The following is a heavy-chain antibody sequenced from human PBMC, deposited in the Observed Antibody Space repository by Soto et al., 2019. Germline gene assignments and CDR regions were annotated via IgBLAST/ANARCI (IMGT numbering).Heavy chain of an antibody. J-gene: IGHJ4*02. CDR3: ARGRSRYGSVGSCYRYFDY. V-gene: IGHV4-34*01. Sequence: NPSETLSVACAVYVVSFSGYYWSWIRQPPGKGLEWIGDINASGLNNYNPSLKIRVTISVDTSMNHFSLKLSLVTAADTVVDYCARGRSRYGSVGSCYRYFDYWGQGTLVTVSS. CDR1: VVSFSGYY. D-gene: IGHD2-15*01. CDR2: INASGLN.